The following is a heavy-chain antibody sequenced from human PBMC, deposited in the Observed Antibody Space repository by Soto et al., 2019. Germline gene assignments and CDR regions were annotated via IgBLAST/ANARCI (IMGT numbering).Heavy chain of an antibody. CDR1: GFTISGCS. Sequence: PGGSLRLSCEASGFTISGCSMNWVRPAPGKGLEWLAYITIRTGNTVYADSVRGRFTISADNAENSVFLQMNSLRDEDTAVYFCVRDRDIYRDMVHADLWGQGTLVTVSS. CDR2: ITIRTGNT. D-gene: IGHD5-18*01. J-gene: IGHJ4*01. V-gene: IGHV3-48*02. CDR3: VRDRDIYRDMVHADL.